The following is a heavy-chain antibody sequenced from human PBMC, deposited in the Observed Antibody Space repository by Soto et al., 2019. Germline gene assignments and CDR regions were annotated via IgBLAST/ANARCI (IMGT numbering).Heavy chain of an antibody. CDR3: ARGDLYYGDYVRGWFDP. V-gene: IGHV4-34*01. Sequence: SETLSLTCAVYGGSFSGYYWSWIRQPPGKGLEWIGEINHSGSTNYNPSLKSRVTISVDTSKNQFSLKLSSVTAADTAVYYCARGDLYYGDYVRGWFDPWGQGTLVTVSS. CDR1: GGSFSGYY. D-gene: IGHD4-17*01. CDR2: INHSGST. J-gene: IGHJ5*02.